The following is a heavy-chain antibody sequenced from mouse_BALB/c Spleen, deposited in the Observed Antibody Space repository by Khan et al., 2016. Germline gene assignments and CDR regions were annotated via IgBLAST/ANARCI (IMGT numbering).Heavy chain of an antibody. Sequence: EVKLEESGPGLVKPSQSLSLTCTVTGYSITSDYAWNWIRQFPGNKLEWMGYISYSGSTSYNPSLKSRISITRDTSKNQFFLQLNSVTTEDTATYYCARRDYYGLFDYWGQGTTLAVSS. CDR1: GYSITSDYA. CDR2: ISYSGST. J-gene: IGHJ2*01. D-gene: IGHD1-1*01. V-gene: IGHV3-2*02. CDR3: ARRDYYGLFDY.